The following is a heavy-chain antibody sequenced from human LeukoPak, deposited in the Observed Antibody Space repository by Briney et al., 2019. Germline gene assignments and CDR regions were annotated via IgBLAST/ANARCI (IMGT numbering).Heavy chain of an antibody. CDR3: ARDAFTIFGVVSYYFDY. CDR1: GFTFSSYG. Sequence: HAGGSLRLSCAASGFTFSSYGMHWVRQAPGKGLEWVAVISYDGSNKYYADSVKGRFTISRDNSKNTLYLQMNSLRAEDTAVYYCARDAFTIFGVVSYYFDYWGQGTLVTVSS. J-gene: IGHJ4*02. V-gene: IGHV3-30*03. D-gene: IGHD3-3*01. CDR2: ISYDGSNK.